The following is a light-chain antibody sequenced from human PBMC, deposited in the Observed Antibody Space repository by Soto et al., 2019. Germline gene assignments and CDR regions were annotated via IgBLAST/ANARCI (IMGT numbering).Light chain of an antibody. V-gene: IGKV3-11*01. CDR1: QTVGSY. J-gene: IGKJ5*01. CDR2: DTS. Sequence: EIVLTQSPATLSLSPGERATLSCRASQTVGSYLAWFRQTPGQAPRLLIYDTSIRATGIPARFSGSGSGTDFTLTISSLQSEDFAVYYCQQYNNWPITFGQGTRLEIK. CDR3: QQYNNWPIT.